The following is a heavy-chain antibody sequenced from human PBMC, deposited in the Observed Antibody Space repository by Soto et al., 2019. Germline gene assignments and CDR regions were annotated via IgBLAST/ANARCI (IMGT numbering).Heavy chain of an antibody. D-gene: IGHD5-18*01. CDR2: ISYDGSNK. CDR1: GLTYRSYS. V-gene: IGHV3-30-3*01. Sequence: SGGTLRLSCAASGLTYRSYSMHWVRQAPGKGLEWVAVISYDGSNKYYADSVKGRFTISRDNSKNTLYLQMNSLRAEDTAVYYCARDQSGYSYGTGHSLTDYWGQGTLVIVSS. CDR3: ARDQSGYSYGTGHSLTDY. J-gene: IGHJ4*02.